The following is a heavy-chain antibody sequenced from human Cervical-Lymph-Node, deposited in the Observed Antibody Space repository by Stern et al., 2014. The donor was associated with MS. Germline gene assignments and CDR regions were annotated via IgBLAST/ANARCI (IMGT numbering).Heavy chain of an antibody. D-gene: IGHD1-26*01. V-gene: IGHV1-69*01. CDR1: GGALNTYA. CDR3: TRGASSAAWYRHAVDV. CDR2: FIPVFGTP. Sequence: VQLVQSGAEVRKPGSSVKVSCKASGGALNTYAIHWVRLAPGPVHEWMGGFIPVFGTPVHAQKFKGRVTIAADESTSTDYMELSSLRSDDTAVYYCTRGASSAAWYRHAVDVWGQGTTVTVSS. J-gene: IGHJ6*02.